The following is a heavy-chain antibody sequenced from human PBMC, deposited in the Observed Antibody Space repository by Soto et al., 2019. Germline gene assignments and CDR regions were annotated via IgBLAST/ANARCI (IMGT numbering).Heavy chain of an antibody. Sequence: QPQLQESGPGLVKPSETLSLNCTVSGVSINNNNYYWAWIRQPPGKGLAWIASIYFDGTTYYNPSLKSRVTISGDPSKNRFALTLSSVTAADTAVYYCAKVVVAATRHTDFDSWGQGTTVTVSS. J-gene: IGHJ4*03. CDR1: GVSINNNNYY. CDR2: IYFDGTT. CDR3: AKVVVAATRHTDFDS. V-gene: IGHV4-39*02. D-gene: IGHD2-15*01.